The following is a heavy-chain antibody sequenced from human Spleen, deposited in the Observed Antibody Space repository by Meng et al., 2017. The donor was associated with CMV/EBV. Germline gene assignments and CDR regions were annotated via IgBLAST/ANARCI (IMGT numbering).Heavy chain of an antibody. CDR1: GWSFSVYY. Sequence: GQLQQLVAGLLKPSETLSLTCAVYGWSFSVYYWSWIRQPPGKGLEWIGEINHSGSTNYNPSLKSRVTISVDTSKNQFSLKLSSVTAADTAVYYCARGLYGRGGLDYWGQGTLVTVSS. CDR2: INHSGST. V-gene: IGHV4-34*01. J-gene: IGHJ4*02. CDR3: ARGLYGRGGLDY. D-gene: IGHD4-17*01.